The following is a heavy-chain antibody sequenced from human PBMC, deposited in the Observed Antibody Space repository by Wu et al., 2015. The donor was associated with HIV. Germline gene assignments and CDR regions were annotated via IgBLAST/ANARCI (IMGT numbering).Heavy chain of an antibody. CDR2: ISAYNGNT. CDR1: GYSFRSYG. CDR3: ARSQRPVADALELDS. Sequence: QVQLVQSGGEVKKPGASVKVSCKASGYSFRSYGISWVRQAPGQGLEWVGWISAYNGNTDYAQKLLGRVTMTTDTSTNTAYLDLRSLRADDTAVYYCARSQRPVADALELDSWGQGTLVTVSS. J-gene: IGHJ5*01. V-gene: IGHV1-18*04. D-gene: IGHD6-19*01.